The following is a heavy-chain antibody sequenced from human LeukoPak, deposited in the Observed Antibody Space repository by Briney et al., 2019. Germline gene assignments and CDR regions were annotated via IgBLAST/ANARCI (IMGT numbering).Heavy chain of an antibody. CDR1: GFTFSSYA. V-gene: IGHV3-30*04. CDR2: ISYDGSNK. D-gene: IGHD3-10*01. CDR3: ARDLGYYGSGNLYFDY. J-gene: IGHJ4*02. Sequence: PGRSLRLSCAASGFTFSSYAMHWVRQAPGKGLEWVAVISYDGSNKYYADSVKGRFTISRDNSKNTLYLQMNSLRAEDTAVYYCARDLGYYGSGNLYFDYWGQGTLVTVSS.